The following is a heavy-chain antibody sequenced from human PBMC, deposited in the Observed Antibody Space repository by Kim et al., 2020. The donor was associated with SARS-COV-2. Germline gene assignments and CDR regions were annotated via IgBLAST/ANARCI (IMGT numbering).Heavy chain of an antibody. CDR3: ARGIAGRGVDY. V-gene: IGHV3-30-3*01. D-gene: IGHD6-13*01. CDR1: GFTFSSYA. J-gene: IGHJ4*02. CDR2: ISYDGSNK. Sequence: GGSLRLSCAASGFTFSSYAMHWVRQAPGKGLEWVAVISYDGSNKYYADSVKGRFTISRDNSKNTLYLQMNSLRAEDTAVYYCARGIAGRGVDYWGQGTLVTVSS.